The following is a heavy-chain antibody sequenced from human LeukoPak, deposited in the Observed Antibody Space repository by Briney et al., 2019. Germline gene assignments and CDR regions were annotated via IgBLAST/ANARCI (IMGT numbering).Heavy chain of an antibody. CDR2: INPNSGGT. D-gene: IGHD3-3*01. J-gene: IGHJ1*01. CDR1: GYTFTGYY. Sequence: ASVNVSCKASGYTFTGYYMHWVRQAPGQGLEWMGWINPNSGGTNYAQKFQGRVTMTRDTSISTAYMELSRLRSDDTAVYYCARADFGGFAEYFQHWGQGTLVTVSS. V-gene: IGHV1-2*02. CDR3: ARADFGGFAEYFQH.